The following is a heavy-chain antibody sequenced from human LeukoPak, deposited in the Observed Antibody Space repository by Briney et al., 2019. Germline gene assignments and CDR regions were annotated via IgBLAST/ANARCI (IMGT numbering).Heavy chain of an antibody. V-gene: IGHV4-34*01. CDR2: INHSGST. D-gene: IGHD4-17*01. J-gene: IGHJ4*02. CDR3: ARGRAGALYFDY. CDR1: GGSFSGYY. Sequence: SETLSLTCAVYGGSFSGYYWSWIRRPPGKGLEWIGEINHSGSTNYNPSLKSRVTISVDTSKNQFSLKLSSVTAADTAVYYCARGRAGALYFDYWGQGTLVTVSS.